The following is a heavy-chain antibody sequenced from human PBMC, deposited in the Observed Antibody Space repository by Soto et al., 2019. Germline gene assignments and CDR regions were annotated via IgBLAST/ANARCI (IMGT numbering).Heavy chain of an antibody. CDR2: ISSSSSYI. Sequence: GGSLRLSCAASGFPFSSHSMNWVRQAPGKGLEWVSSISSSSSYIYYADSVKGRFTISRDNAKNSLYLQMNSLRAEDTAVYYCARASGSGSYYSAPDYWGQGTLVTVSS. J-gene: IGHJ4*02. CDR1: GFPFSSHS. D-gene: IGHD3-10*01. V-gene: IGHV3-21*01. CDR3: ARASGSGSYYSAPDY.